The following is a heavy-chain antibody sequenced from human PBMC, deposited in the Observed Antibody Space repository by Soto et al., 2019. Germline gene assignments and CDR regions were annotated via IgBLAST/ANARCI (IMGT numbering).Heavy chain of an antibody. D-gene: IGHD2-2*02. Sequence: GASVKVSCTASGYTFTGYYMHWVRQAPGQGLEWMGWINPNSGGTNYAQKFQGWVTMTRDTSISTAYMELSRLRSDDTAVYYCARGVGYCSSTSCDKTPDWFDPWGQGTLVTVSS. CDR2: INPNSGGT. CDR1: GYTFTGYY. CDR3: ARGVGYCSSTSCDKTPDWFDP. J-gene: IGHJ5*02. V-gene: IGHV1-2*04.